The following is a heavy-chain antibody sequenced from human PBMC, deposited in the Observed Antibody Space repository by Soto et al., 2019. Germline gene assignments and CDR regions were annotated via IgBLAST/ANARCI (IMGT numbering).Heavy chain of an antibody. CDR2: IYTGGNT. CDR1: GFTVTSYY. V-gene: IGHV3-53*01. J-gene: IGHJ6*02. CDR3: ARDYYYGSGNYYRADYYHYGMDV. D-gene: IGHD3-10*01. Sequence: GGPLRLSCAASGFTVTSYYMSWVRQAPGKGLEWVSLIYTGGNTNYADSVKGRFTISRDNSKNTLYLQMNSLRAEDTAVYYCARDYYYGSGNYYRADYYHYGMDVWGQGTTVTVSS.